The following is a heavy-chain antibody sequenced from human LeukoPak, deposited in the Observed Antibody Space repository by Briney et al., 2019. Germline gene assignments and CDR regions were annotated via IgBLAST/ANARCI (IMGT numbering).Heavy chain of an antibody. D-gene: IGHD5-18*01. J-gene: IGHJ4*02. CDR1: QFTFNNYL. CDR3: ARSYRYGSDY. CDR2: VSYDGSNK. V-gene: IGHV3-30*04. Sequence: GGSLRLSCAASQFTFNNYLIHWVRQVPGKGLEWVATVSYDGSNKYYADSVKGRFTISRDNSKNTLDLQMNSLRAEDTAVYYCARSYRYGSDYWGQGTLVTVSS.